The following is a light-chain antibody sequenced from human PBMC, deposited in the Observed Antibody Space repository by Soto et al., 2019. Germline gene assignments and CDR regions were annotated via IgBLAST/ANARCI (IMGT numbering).Light chain of an antibody. V-gene: IGLV3-21*02. CDR2: DDR. CDR1: NIGSKS. J-gene: IGLJ1*01. CDR3: QVWDSTSAQYV. Sequence: SYELTQPPSVPVAPGQTARISCEGDNIGSKSVYWHQQKPGQAPVLVVYDDRDRPSGIPERLSGSNSGNTATLTINRVEAGDEADYYCQVWDSTSAQYVFGTGTKV.